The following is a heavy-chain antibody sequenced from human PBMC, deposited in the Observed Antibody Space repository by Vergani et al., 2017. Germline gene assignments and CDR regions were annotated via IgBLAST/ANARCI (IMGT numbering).Heavy chain of an antibody. CDR3: ARSRKFRFGVVWENWFDP. CDR1: GFTFNEYW. Sequence: EVELVESGGGLVQPGGSQRLSCAASGFTFNEYWMHWARQVPGKGLVWVSGMNGDGDTISSADYVKGRFTNSRDNAKNTLFLQMNSLRAEDTAVYYCARSRKFRFGVVWENWFDPWGQGTLVTVPS. V-gene: IGHV3-74*01. D-gene: IGHD3-3*01. J-gene: IGHJ5*02. CDR2: MNGDGDTI.